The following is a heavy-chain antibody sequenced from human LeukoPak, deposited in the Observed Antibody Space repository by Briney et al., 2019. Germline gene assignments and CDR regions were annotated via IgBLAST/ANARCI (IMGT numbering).Heavy chain of an antibody. CDR2: ISDSGGST. CDR1: GFPISSYA. CDR3: VRGYSFGPYGMDV. Sequence: GTSLRLSCAASGFPISSYAMHWVRQAPGKGLEYVSAISDSGGSTYYADSVKGRFTISRDNSKNKLYLQMSSLRAEDTAVYFCVRGYSFGPYGMDVWGQGTTVTVSS. V-gene: IGHV3-64D*09. J-gene: IGHJ6*02. D-gene: IGHD2-15*01.